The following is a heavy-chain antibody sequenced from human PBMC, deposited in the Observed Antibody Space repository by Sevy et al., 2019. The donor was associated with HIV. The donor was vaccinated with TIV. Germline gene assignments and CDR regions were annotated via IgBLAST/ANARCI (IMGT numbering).Heavy chain of an antibody. D-gene: IGHD3-10*01. Sequence: GGSLRLSCAASGFTFSDYYMSWIRQAPGKGLEWDSYISSSGSYTNYADSVKGRFTISRDNAKNSLYLQMNSLRAEDTAVYYCARGPRYYYGSGSYYRGKTTWFDPWGQGTLVTVSS. CDR3: ARGPRYYYGSGSYYRGKTTWFDP. J-gene: IGHJ5*02. CDR2: ISSSGSYT. V-gene: IGHV3-11*03. CDR1: GFTFSDYY.